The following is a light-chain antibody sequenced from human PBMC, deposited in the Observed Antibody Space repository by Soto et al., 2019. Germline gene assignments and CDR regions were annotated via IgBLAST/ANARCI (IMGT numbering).Light chain of an antibody. CDR1: SSDVGGYSY. CDR2: DVS. Sequence: QSALTQPRSVSGSPGQSVTISCTGTSSDVGGYSYVSWYQHHPGKAPKLMIYDVSKRPSGVPVRFSGSKSGNTASLTISGLQAEDEADYYCCSYAGSYTYVFGTGTKLTVL. J-gene: IGLJ1*01. V-gene: IGLV2-11*01. CDR3: CSYAGSYTYV.